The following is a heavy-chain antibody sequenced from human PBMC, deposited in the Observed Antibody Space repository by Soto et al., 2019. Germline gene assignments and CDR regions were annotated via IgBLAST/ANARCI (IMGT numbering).Heavy chain of an antibody. CDR1: GGSFSGYY. V-gene: IGHV4-34*01. J-gene: IGHJ5*02. Sequence: SETLSLTCAVYGGSFSGYYWSWIRQPPGKGLEWIGEINHSGSTNYNPSLKSRVTISVDTSKNQFSLKLSSVTAADTAVYYCARAQDYSNPINWFDPWDQGTLVTVSS. CDR2: INHSGST. CDR3: ARAQDYSNPINWFDP. D-gene: IGHD4-4*01.